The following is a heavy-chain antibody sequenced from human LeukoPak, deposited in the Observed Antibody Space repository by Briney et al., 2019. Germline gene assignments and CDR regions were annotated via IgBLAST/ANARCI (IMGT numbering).Heavy chain of an antibody. V-gene: IGHV1-69*05. CDR3: AVVPADMGYYYMDV. J-gene: IGHJ6*03. CDR1: GGTFSSYA. CDR2: IIPIFGTA. D-gene: IGHD2-2*01. Sequence: ASVKVSCKASGGTFSSYAISWVRQAPGQGLEWMGRIIPIFGTANYAQKFQGRVTITTDESTSTAYMELSSLRSEDTAVYYCAVVPADMGYYYMDVWGKGTTVTVSS.